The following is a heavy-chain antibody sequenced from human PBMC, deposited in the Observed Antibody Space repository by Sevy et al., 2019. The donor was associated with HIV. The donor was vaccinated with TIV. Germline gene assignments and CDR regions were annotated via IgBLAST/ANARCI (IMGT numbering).Heavy chain of an antibody. CDR1: GFTFSSYD. J-gene: IGHJ4*02. Sequence: GGSLRLSCAASGFTFSSYDMHWVRQAPGKGLEWVAFIRYDGSNKYYGDSVKGRFTISRDNSKNTLYLQMNSLRAEDTAVYYCAKEIDYGDYSGGLYWGQGTLVTVSS. CDR2: IRYDGSNK. V-gene: IGHV3-30*02. CDR3: AKEIDYGDYSGGLY. D-gene: IGHD4-17*01.